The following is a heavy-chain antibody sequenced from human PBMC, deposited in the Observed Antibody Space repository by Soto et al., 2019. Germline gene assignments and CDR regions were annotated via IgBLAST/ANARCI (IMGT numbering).Heavy chain of an antibody. CDR1: SLCISSSSSY. V-gene: IGHV4-39*01. Sequence: SDTVSVASTHPSLCISSSSSYWRLIRHPPGKGVEWIGSIFYSGSTYYNPSLKSRVTISVDTSKNQFSLKLSSVTAADTALYYCSCIFPRAYSYGFYYYGIDVWGQGPTVS. J-gene: IGHJ6*02. CDR2: IFYSGST. D-gene: IGHD5-18*01. CDR3: SCIFPRAYSYGFYYYGIDV.